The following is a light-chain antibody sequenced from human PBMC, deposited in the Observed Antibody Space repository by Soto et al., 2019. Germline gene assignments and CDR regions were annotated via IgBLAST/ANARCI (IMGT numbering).Light chain of an antibody. CDR3: QKYNSDPEA. CDR1: QGIGNH. Sequence: IQMTQSPSSLSASIGDRVTITCRASQGIGNHLAWHQQKPGKPPKVLIYAASTLQSGVPSRFSGSGSGTDFTLTISSLQTEDVATYYCQKYNSDPEAFGPETKVDIK. V-gene: IGKV1-27*01. J-gene: IGKJ3*01. CDR2: AAS.